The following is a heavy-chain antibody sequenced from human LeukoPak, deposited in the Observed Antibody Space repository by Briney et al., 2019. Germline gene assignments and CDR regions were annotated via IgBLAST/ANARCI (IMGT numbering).Heavy chain of an antibody. V-gene: IGHV3-9*01. CDR2: ISWNSGSI. J-gene: IGHJ4*02. Sequence: GGSLRLSCAASGFTFDDYAMHWVRQAPGKGLEWVSGISWNSGSIGYADSVKGRFTISRDNAKNSLYLQMNSLRAEDTALYYCAKDSGRSISSKDYWGQGTLVIVSS. CDR1: GFTFDDYA. D-gene: IGHD3-9*01. CDR3: AKDSGRSISSKDY.